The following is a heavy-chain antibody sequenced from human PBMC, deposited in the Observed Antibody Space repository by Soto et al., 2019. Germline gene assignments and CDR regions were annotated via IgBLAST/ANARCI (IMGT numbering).Heavy chain of an antibody. V-gene: IGHV4-34*01. J-gene: IGHJ5*02. CDR1: GGSFSGYY. CDR2: INHSGST. D-gene: IGHD6-6*01. CDR3: ARIAARFLYNWFDP. Sequence: PSETLSLTCAVYGGSFSGYYWSWIRQPPGKGLEWIGEINHSGSTNYNPSLKSRVTISVDTSKNQFSLKLSSVTAADTAVYYCARIAARFLYNWFDPWGQGTLVTVSS.